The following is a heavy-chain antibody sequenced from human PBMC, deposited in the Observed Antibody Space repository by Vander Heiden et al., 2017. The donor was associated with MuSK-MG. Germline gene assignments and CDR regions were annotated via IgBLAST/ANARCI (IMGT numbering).Heavy chain of an antibody. CDR3: ANWKRGVDYYDFGLDV. V-gene: IGHV4-39*07. D-gene: IGHD1-1*01. Sequence: LQMQVSGPGLEKPSETLSLTCTVSGGSISSCTYHRGWLSQPPGKGLEELGGIYYRGGTYYNPSRKRRVTISVDTSKNQVSLKLSSVKGAERDVYYWANWKRGVDYYDFGLDVWDPGTS. J-gene: IGHJ6*02. CDR1: GGSISSCTYH. CDR2: IYYRGGT.